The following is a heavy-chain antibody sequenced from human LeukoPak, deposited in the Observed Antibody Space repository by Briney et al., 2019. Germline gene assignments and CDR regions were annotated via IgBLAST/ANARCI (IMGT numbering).Heavy chain of an antibody. J-gene: IGHJ4*02. CDR2: IYYSGST. Sequence: SETLSLTCTDSGGSISSGGYYWSWIRRHPGKGLEWIGYIYYSGSTYYNPSLKSRVTISVDASKNQFSLKLSSVTAADTAVYYCARAVDIVATILFDYWGQGTLVTVSS. CDR3: ARAVDIVATILFDY. V-gene: IGHV4-31*03. D-gene: IGHD5-12*01. CDR1: GGSISSGGYY.